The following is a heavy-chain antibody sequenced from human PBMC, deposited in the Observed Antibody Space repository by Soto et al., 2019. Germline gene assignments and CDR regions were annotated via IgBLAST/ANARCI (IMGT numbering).Heavy chain of an antibody. CDR3: ARQGTYDFWSGSSFDY. CDR1: GGSISSYY. Sequence: PSETLSLTCTVSGGSISSYYWSWIRQPPGKGLEWIGYIYYSGSTNYNPSLKSRVTISVDTSKNQFSLKLSSVTAADTAVYYCARQGTYDFWSGSSFDYWGQGTLVTVSS. V-gene: IGHV4-59*08. D-gene: IGHD3-3*01. CDR2: IYYSGST. J-gene: IGHJ4*02.